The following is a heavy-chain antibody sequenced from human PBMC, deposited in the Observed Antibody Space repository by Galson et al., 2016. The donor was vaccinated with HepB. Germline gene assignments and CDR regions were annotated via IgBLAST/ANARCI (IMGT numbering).Heavy chain of an antibody. D-gene: IGHD3-16*01. CDR3: ARGLSGPDR. J-gene: IGHJ5*02. CDR1: GYIFTRNG. Sequence: SVKVSCKASGYIFTRNGISWVRQAPGQGLEWLGWISTNSGSTNYAQKVQDRITMTTDTSTRTVYMELRSLTSDDTAVYYCARGLSGPDRWGQGTLVTVSP. CDR2: ISTNSGST. V-gene: IGHV1-18*01.